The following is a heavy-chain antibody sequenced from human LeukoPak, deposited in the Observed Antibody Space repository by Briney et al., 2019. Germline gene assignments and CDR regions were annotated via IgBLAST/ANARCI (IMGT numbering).Heavy chain of an antibody. CDR2: IYYSGST. CDR3: ARSSLGSSGYYPSFYYYYGMDV. V-gene: IGHV4-59*08. Sequence: SETLSLTCTVSGGSISSYYWSWIRQPPGKGLEWIGYIYYSGSTNYNPSLKSRVTISVDTSKNQFSLKLSSVTAADTAVYYCARSSLGSSGYYPSFYYYYGMDVWGKGTTVTVSS. J-gene: IGHJ6*04. D-gene: IGHD3-22*01. CDR1: GGSISSYY.